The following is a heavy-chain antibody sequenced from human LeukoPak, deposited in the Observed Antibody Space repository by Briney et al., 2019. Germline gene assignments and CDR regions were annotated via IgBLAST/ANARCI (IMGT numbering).Heavy chain of an antibody. CDR3: ARARPWYRDY. J-gene: IGHJ4*02. CDR2: INHSGST. Sequence: SETLSVTCAVYGGSFSGYYWSCIRQPPGKGLEWIGEINHSGSTNYNPSLKSRVTISVDTSKNQFSLKLSSVTAADTAVYYCARARPWYRDYWGQGTLVTASS. V-gene: IGHV4-34*01. D-gene: IGHD1-26*01. CDR1: GGSFSGYY.